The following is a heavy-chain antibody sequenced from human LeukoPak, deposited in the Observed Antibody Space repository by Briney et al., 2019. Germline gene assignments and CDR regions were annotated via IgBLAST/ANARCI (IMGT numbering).Heavy chain of an antibody. CDR1: GGSITNYY. CDR3: ARGPPDSQWLVWYYFDY. Sequence: PSETLSLTCTVSGGSITNYYWSWIRQSPGKGLEWIGYISSSGNTNYNAALKGRVTISVDTYKNHFSLILSSVTAADTAVYYCARGPPDSQWLVWYYFDYWGQGTLVTVSS. CDR2: ISSSGNT. D-gene: IGHD6-19*01. V-gene: IGHV4-59*01. J-gene: IGHJ4*02.